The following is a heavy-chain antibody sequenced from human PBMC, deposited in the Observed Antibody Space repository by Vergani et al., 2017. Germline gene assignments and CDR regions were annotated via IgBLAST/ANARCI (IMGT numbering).Heavy chain of an antibody. CDR2: ISGHGDRT. CDR1: GFTFSNYA. D-gene: IGHD2/OR15-2a*01. J-gene: IGHJ4*02. CDR3: AREERSNTSPFVGD. V-gene: IGHV3-23*01. Sequence: EVHLLESGGGQVEAGGSLRLSCVASGFTFSNYAMSWVRQTSGKGLEWVSAISGHGDRTNYADSVKGRFTISRDNSKNTVYLQMNSLKAEDRATYYCAREERSNTSPFVGDWGQGTLVTV.